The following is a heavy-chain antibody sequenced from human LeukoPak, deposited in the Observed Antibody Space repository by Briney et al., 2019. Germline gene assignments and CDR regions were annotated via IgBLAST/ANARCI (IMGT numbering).Heavy chain of an antibody. Sequence: GGSLRLSCAASGFTFSSYAMHWVRQAPGKGLEWVAVISYDGSNKYYADSVKGRFTISRDNSKNTLYLQMNSLRAEDTAVYYCARGPYSGSYSDYWGQGTLVTVSS. CDR2: ISYDGSNK. CDR1: GFTFSSYA. D-gene: IGHD1-26*01. V-gene: IGHV3-30*04. J-gene: IGHJ4*02. CDR3: ARGPYSGSYSDY.